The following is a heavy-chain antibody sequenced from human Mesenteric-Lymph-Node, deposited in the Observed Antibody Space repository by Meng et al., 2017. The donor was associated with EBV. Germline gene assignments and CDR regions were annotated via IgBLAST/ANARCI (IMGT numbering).Heavy chain of an antibody. Sequence: QVQLQESGPGLVKPSEPLSLTCTVSGGSVSSGSYYWSWIRQPPGKGLEWIGYIYYSGSANYNPSLKSRVTISVDTSKNQFSLKLSSVTAADTAVYYCGRGRTYWYFDLWGRGTLVTVSS. J-gene: IGHJ2*01. V-gene: IGHV4-61*01. CDR1: GGSVSSGSYY. CDR2: IYYSGSA. CDR3: GRGRTYWYFDL.